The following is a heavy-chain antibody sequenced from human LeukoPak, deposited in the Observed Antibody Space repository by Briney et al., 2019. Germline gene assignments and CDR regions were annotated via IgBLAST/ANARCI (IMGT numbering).Heavy chain of an antibody. D-gene: IGHD1-1*01. V-gene: IGHV3-66*01. CDR1: GFTFSSYS. Sequence: GGSLRLSCAASGFTFSSYSMNWVRQAPGKGLEWVSVTYSGGTTYYADSVKGRFTISRDNSKNTLYLQMNSLRAEDTAVYYCARTTTFAPHFDYWGQGTLVTVSS. CDR2: TYSGGTT. J-gene: IGHJ4*02. CDR3: ARTTTFAPHFDY.